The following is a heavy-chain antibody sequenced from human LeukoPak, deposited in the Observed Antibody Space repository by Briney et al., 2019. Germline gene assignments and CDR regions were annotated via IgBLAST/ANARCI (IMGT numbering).Heavy chain of an antibody. CDR1: GFTFSSYS. CDR2: ISSSSSYI. CDR3: AKAGAVVVVAAKFFDY. D-gene: IGHD2-15*01. J-gene: IGHJ4*02. V-gene: IGHV3-21*04. Sequence: PGGSLRLSCAASGFTFSSYSMNWVRQAPGKGLEWVSSISSSSSYIYYADSVKGRFTISRDNAKNSLYLQMNSLRAEDTAVYYCAKAGAVVVVAAKFFDYWGQGTLVTVSS.